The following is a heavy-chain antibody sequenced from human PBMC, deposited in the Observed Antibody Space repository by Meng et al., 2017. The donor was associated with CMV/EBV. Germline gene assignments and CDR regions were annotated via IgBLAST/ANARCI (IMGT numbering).Heavy chain of an antibody. J-gene: IGHJ4*02. V-gene: IGHV3-23*01. Sequence: CAASRFTFSSYALSWVRQAPGKGLEWVSAISGRGGSPYYADSVKGRFTISRDNSKNTLYLQMNSLRAEDTAVYYCAKLSLTTRFIHDYWGQGTLVTVSS. CDR3: AKLSLTTRFIHDY. CDR1: RFTFSSYA. D-gene: IGHD3-16*01. CDR2: ISGRGGSP.